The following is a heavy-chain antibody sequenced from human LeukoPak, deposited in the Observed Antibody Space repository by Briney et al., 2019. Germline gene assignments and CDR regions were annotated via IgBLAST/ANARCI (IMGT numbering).Heavy chain of an antibody. V-gene: IGHV3-11*01. D-gene: IGHD5-24*01. CDR3: ARLGWLQLLPSDY. J-gene: IGHJ4*02. CDR1: GFSFSDYY. CDR2: ISSSDNTI. Sequence: GGSLRLSCAASGFSFSDYYMSRIRQAPGKGLDWVAYISSSDNTIYYADSVKGRFTVPRDNAKKFLYLQMNSLRAEDTAVYYCARLGWLQLLPSDYWGQGTLVSVSS.